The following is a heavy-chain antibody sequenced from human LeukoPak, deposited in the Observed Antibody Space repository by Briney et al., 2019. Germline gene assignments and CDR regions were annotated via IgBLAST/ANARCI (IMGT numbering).Heavy chain of an antibody. J-gene: IGHJ2*01. V-gene: IGHV4-59*08. Sequence: SETLSLTCTVSGGSISSYYWSWIRQPPGKGLEWIGYIYYSGSTNYNPSLKSRVTISVDTSKNQFSLKLNTVTAADTAVYYCARLTPSDSSSWYRYFGLWGRGTLVTVSS. D-gene: IGHD6-13*01. CDR1: GGSISSYY. CDR3: ARLTPSDSSSWYRYFGL. CDR2: IYYSGST.